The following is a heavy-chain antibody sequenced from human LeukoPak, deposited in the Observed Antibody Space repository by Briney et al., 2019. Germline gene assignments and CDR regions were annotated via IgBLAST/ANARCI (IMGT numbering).Heavy chain of an antibody. V-gene: IGHV4-31*03. D-gene: IGHD6-19*01. CDR3: ARTYSPGWLGYFDY. Sequence: SETLSLTCTVSGGSISSGGYYWTWIRQLPGKGLEGIGYIYYSGSTYYNPSLKSRVTISLALSRNQFSLNLSSVTAADTAVYYCARTYSPGWLGYFDYWGRGTLVTVSS. J-gene: IGHJ4*02. CDR1: GGSISSGGYY. CDR2: IYYSGST.